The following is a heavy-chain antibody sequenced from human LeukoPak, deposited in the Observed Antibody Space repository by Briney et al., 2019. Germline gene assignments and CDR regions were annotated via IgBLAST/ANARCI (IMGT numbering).Heavy chain of an antibody. D-gene: IGHD4-11*01. CDR3: ARLPSYSNYEFQPYYFGL. J-gene: IGHJ4*02. Sequence: SETLSLTCTVSGGSISSTIYYWAWIRQPPEKGLEWIGSMYYSGNTHNNPSLKSRVTISVDTSKNQFSLKLSSVTAADTVVYYYARLPSYSNYEFQPYYFGLWGQGTLVRVSS. CDR1: GGSISSTIYY. V-gene: IGHV4-39*01. CDR2: MYYSGNT.